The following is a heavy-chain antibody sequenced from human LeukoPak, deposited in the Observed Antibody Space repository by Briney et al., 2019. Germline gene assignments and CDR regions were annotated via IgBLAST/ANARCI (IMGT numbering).Heavy chain of an antibody. J-gene: IGHJ4*02. Sequence: GASVKVSCKAFGDTFTDYHVHWVRQAPGLGAQGLEWMGWVSPGSGWRRYSQRFQGRVAMTYDTSTSTVYMELTDLTSDDTGVYFCATIGVFGSYWDFAHWGPGTLVTVSS. V-gene: IGHV1-2*02. CDR3: ATIGVFGSYWDFAH. CDR1: GDTFTDYH. CDR2: VSPGSGWR. D-gene: IGHD3-10*01.